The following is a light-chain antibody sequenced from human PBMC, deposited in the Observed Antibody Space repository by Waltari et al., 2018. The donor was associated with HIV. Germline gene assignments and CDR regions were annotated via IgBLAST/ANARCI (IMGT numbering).Light chain of an antibody. Sequence: SYELTQPPSVSVLPGQTASITCSGHELGDRYTCWYQQKPGQSPVLVISQNNKRPSGIPERFSGSNSGSTATLTISGTQAMDEADYYCQAWDSGTVVFGGGTSLTVL. J-gene: IGLJ2*01. CDR3: QAWDSGTVV. CDR1: ELGDRY. V-gene: IGLV3-1*01. CDR2: QNN.